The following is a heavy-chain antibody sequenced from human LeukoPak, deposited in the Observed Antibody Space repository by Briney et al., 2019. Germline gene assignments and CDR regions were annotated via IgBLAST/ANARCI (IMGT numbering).Heavy chain of an antibody. CDR3: ARDPRGITGTTKALRQGSYFDY. V-gene: IGHV4-59*12. Sequence: KPSETLSLTCIVSGGSISNYYWSWIRQPPGKGLEWIGYIHYSGSTNYNPSLKSRVTMSVDTSKNQFSLKLSSVTAADTAVYYCARDPRGITGTTKALRQGSYFDYWGQGTLVTVSS. D-gene: IGHD1-7*01. CDR2: IHYSGST. J-gene: IGHJ4*02. CDR1: GGSISNYY.